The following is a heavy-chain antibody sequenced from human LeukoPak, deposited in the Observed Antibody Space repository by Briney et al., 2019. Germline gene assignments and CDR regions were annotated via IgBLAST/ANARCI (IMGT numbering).Heavy chain of an antibody. J-gene: IGHJ6*02. CDR3: AGGGSGYGDYYYFYGMDV. D-gene: IGHD3-22*01. CDR1: GFTLSTYA. V-gene: IGHV3-48*02. Sequence: GGSLRLSCAASGFTLSTYAMNWVRQAPGKGLEWVSYISTSSSSIYYADSVKGRFTISRDNAKNSLYLQMNSLRDEDTAVYYCAGGGSGYGDYYYFYGMDVWGQGTTVTVSS. CDR2: ISTSSSSI.